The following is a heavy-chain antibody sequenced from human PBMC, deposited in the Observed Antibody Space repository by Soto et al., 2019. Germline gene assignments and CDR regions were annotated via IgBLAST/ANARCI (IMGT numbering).Heavy chain of an antibody. CDR1: GFTFSSYG. CDR3: AKEPYCSGGSCYGLDY. V-gene: IGHV3-30*18. D-gene: IGHD2-15*01. Sequence: QVQLVESGGGVVQPGRSLRLSCAASGFTFSSYGMHWVRQAPSKGLEWVAVISYDGSNKYYADSVKGRFTISRDNSKNTLYLQMNSLRAEDTAVYYCAKEPYCSGGSCYGLDYWGQGTLVTVSS. CDR2: ISYDGSNK. J-gene: IGHJ4*02.